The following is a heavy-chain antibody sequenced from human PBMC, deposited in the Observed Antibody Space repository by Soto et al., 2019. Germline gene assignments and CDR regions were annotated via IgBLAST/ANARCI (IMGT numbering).Heavy chain of an antibody. CDR2: ISSSGSHI. J-gene: IGHJ4*02. CDR1: GFTFSSYS. V-gene: IGHV3-21*01. Sequence: EVQLVESGGGLVKTGESPRLSCAVSGFTFSSYSVNWVRQAPGKGLEWVASISSSGSHIYYADSVKGRFTISRDNAKNSLYLQINNLRVEDTAVYYCARDQVGGGYFYIDFWGQGPLVTVSS. CDR3: ARDQVGGGYFYIDF. D-gene: IGHD3-22*01.